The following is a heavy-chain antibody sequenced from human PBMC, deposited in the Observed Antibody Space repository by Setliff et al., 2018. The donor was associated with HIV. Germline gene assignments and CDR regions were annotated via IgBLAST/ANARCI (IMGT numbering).Heavy chain of an antibody. CDR2: INHSGST. V-gene: IGHV4-34*01. Sequence: PSETLSLTCAVYGGSFSGYYWSWIRQPPGKGLEWIGEINHSGSTNYNPSLKSRVTISVDTSKNQFSLKLSSVTAADTAVYYYARGNAYPGIQLVDYWGQGTLVTVSS. D-gene: IGHD5-18*01. CDR3: ARGNAYPGIQLVDY. J-gene: IGHJ4*02. CDR1: GGSFSGYY.